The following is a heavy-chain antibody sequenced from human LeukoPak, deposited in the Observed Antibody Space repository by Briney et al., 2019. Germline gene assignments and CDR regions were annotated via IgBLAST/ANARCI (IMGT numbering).Heavy chain of an antibody. V-gene: IGHV3-23*01. CDR3: AKVRTMIVVVRDAFDI. CDR2: ISGSGGST. Sequence: GGSLRLSCAASGFTFSSYAMSWVRQAPGKGLEWVSAISGSGGSTYYADSVKGRFTISRDNSKNTLYLQMNSLRAEDTAVYYCAKVRTMIVVVRDAFDIWGQGTMVTVSS. J-gene: IGHJ3*02. CDR1: GFTFSSYA. D-gene: IGHD3-22*01.